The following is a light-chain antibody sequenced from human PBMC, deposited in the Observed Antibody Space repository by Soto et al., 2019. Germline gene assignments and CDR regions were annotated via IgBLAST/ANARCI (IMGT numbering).Light chain of an antibody. V-gene: IGLV2-14*01. CDR3: NSYTSSSTYNYV. CDR2: DVS. CDR1: SSDVGGYNY. Sequence: QSALTQPASVSGSPGQSITISCTGTSSDVGGYNYVSWYQQHPGKAPKLMIYDVSNRPSGVSNRFSGSKSGNTASLTISGLQAEDEADYYCNSYTSSSTYNYVFGTGTKLTVL. J-gene: IGLJ1*01.